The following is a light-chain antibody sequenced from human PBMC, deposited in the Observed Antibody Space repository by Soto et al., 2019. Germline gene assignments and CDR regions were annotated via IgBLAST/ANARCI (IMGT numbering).Light chain of an antibody. Sequence: DIQMTQSPSPLSASVGDRVTITCRASQGISDSLAWYQQKAGEVPRLLIYAASTLEPGVPSRFSGRGSGTDFTLTISSLQPEDVATYYCQRHDNALVTFGGGTKVEIK. CDR3: QRHDNALVT. V-gene: IGKV1-27*01. CDR2: AAS. CDR1: QGISDS. J-gene: IGKJ4*01.